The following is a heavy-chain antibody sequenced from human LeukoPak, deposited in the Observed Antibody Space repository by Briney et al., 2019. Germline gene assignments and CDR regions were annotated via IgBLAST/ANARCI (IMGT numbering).Heavy chain of an antibody. D-gene: IGHD1-20*01. CDR1: GASVSSSYFY. J-gene: IGHJ6*02. V-gene: IGHV4-39*01. CDR2: IHYSGIT. CDR3: ARGKVTGTRPYYYYYGMDV. Sequence: SETLSLTCTVSGASVSSSYFYWGWIRQPPGKGLEWIASIHYSGITSFNPSLKSRVTISVDTSKNQFSLKLSSVTAADTAVYYCARGKVTGTRPYYYYYGMDVWGQGTTVTVSS.